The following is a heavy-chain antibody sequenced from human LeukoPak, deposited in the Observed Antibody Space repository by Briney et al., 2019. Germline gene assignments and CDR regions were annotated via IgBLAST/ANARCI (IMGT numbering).Heavy chain of an antibody. Sequence: SETLSLTCTVSGGSISSSFRSWIRQPPGKGLEWIGYIYYSGSTNYNPTLKSRVTISVDTSKNQFSLKLSSVTAADTAVYYCATLQGDYWGQGTLVTVSS. CDR3: ATLQGDY. J-gene: IGHJ4*02. CDR1: GGSISSSF. D-gene: IGHD4-11*01. CDR2: IYYSGST. V-gene: IGHV4-59*08.